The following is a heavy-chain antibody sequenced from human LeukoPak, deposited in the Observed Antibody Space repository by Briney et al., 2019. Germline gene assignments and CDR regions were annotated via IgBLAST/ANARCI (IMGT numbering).Heavy chain of an antibody. D-gene: IGHD6-13*01. CDR1: GFTFSSYA. J-gene: IGHJ4*02. CDR3: AKDPAYSSSWCDY. CDR2: ISGSGGST. V-gene: IGHV3-23*01. Sequence: GGSLRLSCAASGFTFSSYAMSWVRQAPGKGLEWVSAISGSGGSTYYADSVKGRFTISGDNSKNTLYLQMNSLRAEDTAVYYCAKDPAYSSSWCDYWGQGTLVTVSS.